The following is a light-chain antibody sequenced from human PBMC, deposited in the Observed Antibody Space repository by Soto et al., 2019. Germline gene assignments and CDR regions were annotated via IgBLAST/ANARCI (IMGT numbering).Light chain of an antibody. CDR3: LQYHNLWA. CDR1: QNIYSN. CDR2: RAS. V-gene: IGKV3-15*01. J-gene: IGKJ1*01. Sequence: IVMTQSPATLSVSPGERATLSCRASQNIYSNVAWYQQRPGQXPXXLIYRASTRATGIPARFSGSGSGTDFPLTISSLQSEDFTVYSCLQYHNLWAFGQGTKVDIK.